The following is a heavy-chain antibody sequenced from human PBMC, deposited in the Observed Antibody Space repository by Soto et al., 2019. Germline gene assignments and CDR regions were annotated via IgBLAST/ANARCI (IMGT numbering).Heavy chain of an antibody. Sequence: PSETLSLTCTVSGGSISSYYWSWIRQPPGKGLEWIGYIYYSGSTNYNPSLKSRVTISVDTSKNQFSLKLSSVTAADTAVYYCAGTDSSSRYYYGMDVWGQGTKVTVSS. CDR1: GGSISSYY. V-gene: IGHV4-59*01. CDR3: AGTDSSSRYYYGMDV. J-gene: IGHJ6*02. D-gene: IGHD6-13*01. CDR2: IYYSGST.